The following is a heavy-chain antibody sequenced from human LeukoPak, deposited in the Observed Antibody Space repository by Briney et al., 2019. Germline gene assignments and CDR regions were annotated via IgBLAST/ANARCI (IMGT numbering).Heavy chain of an antibody. CDR1: GYSFTSYW. V-gene: IGHV5-51*01. J-gene: IGHJ3*02. Sequence: GESLKISCKGSGYSFTSYWIGWVRQMPGKGLEWMGIIYPGDSDTRYSPSFQGQVTISADKSINTAYLQWSSLKASDTAMYYCARRGTYCSGGSCLDIWGQGTMVTVSS. CDR3: ARRGTYCSGGSCLDI. D-gene: IGHD2-15*01. CDR2: IYPGDSDT.